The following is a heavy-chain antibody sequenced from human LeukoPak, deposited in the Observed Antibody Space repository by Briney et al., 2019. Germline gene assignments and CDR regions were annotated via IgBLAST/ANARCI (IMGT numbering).Heavy chain of an antibody. V-gene: IGHV3-23*01. Sequence: GGSLRLSCAASGFTFSNYAMSWVRQAPGNGLEWVSAIGGSDGRTVYADSVKGRFIISRDNSENTLYLQMNSLRAEDTAVYYCANTGGSREPYWGQGTLVTVSS. J-gene: IGHJ4*02. D-gene: IGHD7-27*01. CDR1: GFTFSNYA. CDR3: ANTGGSREPY. CDR2: IGGSDGRT.